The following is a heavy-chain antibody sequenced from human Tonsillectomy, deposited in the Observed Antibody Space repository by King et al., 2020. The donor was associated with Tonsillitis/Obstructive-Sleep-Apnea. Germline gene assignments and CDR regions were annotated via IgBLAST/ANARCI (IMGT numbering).Heavy chain of an antibody. J-gene: IGHJ6*03. CDR2: IWYDRSNK. D-gene: IGHD1-14*01. Sequence: VQLVESGGGVVQPGRSLRLSCAASEFTFSSYGMHWVRQAPGKGLEWVAVIWYDRSNKYYADSVKGRFTISRDNSKNTVYLQMNSLRAEDTAVFYCARDSAEAPSYYYYYMDVWGKGTTVTVSS. CDR3: ARDSAEAPSYYYYYMDV. CDR1: EFTFSSYG. V-gene: IGHV3-33*01.